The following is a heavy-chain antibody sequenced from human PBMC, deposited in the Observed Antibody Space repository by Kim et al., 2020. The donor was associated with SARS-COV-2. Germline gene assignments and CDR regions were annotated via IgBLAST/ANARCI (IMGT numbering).Heavy chain of an antibody. D-gene: IGHD2-15*01. CDR3: ARETDRDKDAFDI. J-gene: IGHJ3*02. Sequence: YNPALKSRVTISVDTSKTQFSLKLSSVTAADTAVYYCARETDRDKDAFDIWGQGTMVTVSS. V-gene: IGHV4-39*07.